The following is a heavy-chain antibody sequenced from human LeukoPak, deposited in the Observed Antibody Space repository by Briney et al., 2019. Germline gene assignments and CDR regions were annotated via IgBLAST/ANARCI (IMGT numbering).Heavy chain of an antibody. J-gene: IGHJ4*02. CDR3: VGGSYYFDY. CDR2: INSDGSTT. CDR1: GFTFSSYW. V-gene: IGHV3-74*01. D-gene: IGHD1-26*01. Sequence: GGSLRLSCAASGFTFSSYWVHWVRQAPGKGLVWVSRINSDGSTTSYADSVKGRITISRDNAKNTLYLQMNSLRAEDTAVYYCVGGSYYFDYWGQGALVTVSS.